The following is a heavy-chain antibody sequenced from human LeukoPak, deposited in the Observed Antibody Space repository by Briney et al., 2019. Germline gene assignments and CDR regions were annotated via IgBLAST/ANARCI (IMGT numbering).Heavy chain of an antibody. J-gene: IGHJ2*01. V-gene: IGHV3-30*18. CDR3: AKPGRNSEYSYDPWYFDL. D-gene: IGHD5-18*01. CDR1: GFTFSSYG. Sequence: GRSLGLSCAASGFTFSSYGMHWVRQAPGKGLEWVAIISYGGSNKYYADSVKGRFTISRDNSKNTLYLQMNSLRAEDTAVYYCAKPGRNSEYSYDPWYFDLWGRGTLVTVSS. CDR2: ISYGGSNK.